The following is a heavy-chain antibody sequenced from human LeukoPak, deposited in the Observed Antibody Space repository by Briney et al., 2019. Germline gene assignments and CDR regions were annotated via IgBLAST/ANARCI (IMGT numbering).Heavy chain of an antibody. J-gene: IGHJ4*02. CDR2: FRPERDVP. Sequence: ASVRVSCKLSENRLTQLPMHWVRQAPGEGLEWVGGFRPERDVPIYAQKFQGRVAMTTDTSTDTAYMELRSLKSDDTAVYFCATLLDSFWSGHSVPPEDYWGQGTLVTVSS. V-gene: IGHV1-24*01. CDR1: ENRLTQLP. D-gene: IGHD3/OR15-3a*01. CDR3: ATLLDSFWSGHSVPPEDY.